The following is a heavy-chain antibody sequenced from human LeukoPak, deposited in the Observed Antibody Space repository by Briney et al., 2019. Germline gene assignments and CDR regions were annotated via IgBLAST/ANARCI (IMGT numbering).Heavy chain of an antibody. CDR3: ARDVSGRHYYDSSGYYPINWFDP. D-gene: IGHD3-22*01. V-gene: IGHV4-31*03. J-gene: IGHJ5*02. Sequence: PSETLSLTCTVSGGSISSGGYYWSWIRQHPGKGLEWIGYIYYSGSTYYNPSLKSRVTISVDTSKNQFSLKLSSVTAVDTAVYYCARDVSGRHYYDSSGYYPINWFDPWGQGTLVTVSS. CDR2: IYYSGST. CDR1: GGSISSGGYY.